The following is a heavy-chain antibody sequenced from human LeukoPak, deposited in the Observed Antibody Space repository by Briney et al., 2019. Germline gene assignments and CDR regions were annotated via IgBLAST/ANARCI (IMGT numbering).Heavy chain of an antibody. Sequence: SETLSLTCTVSGGSISSSSYSWGWIRQHPGKGLEWIGYIYYSGSTYYNPSLKSRVTISVDTSKNQFSLKLSSVTAADTAVYYCARVPTDLEFSPHSFDYWGQGTLVTVSS. CDR3: ARVPTDLEFSPHSFDY. D-gene: IGHD3-10*01. V-gene: IGHV4-31*03. J-gene: IGHJ4*02. CDR1: GGSISSSSYS. CDR2: IYYSGST.